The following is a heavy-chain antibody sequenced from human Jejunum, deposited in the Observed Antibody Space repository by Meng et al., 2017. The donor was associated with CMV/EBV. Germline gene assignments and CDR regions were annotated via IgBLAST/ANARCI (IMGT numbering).Heavy chain of an antibody. D-gene: IGHD1-1*01. CDR2: IYPDDSDT. CDR3: VRLSGEGYSLDNYGMDV. J-gene: IGHJ6*02. CDR1: FSTYW. Sequence: FSTYWVGRVSQMHGKGLESMGIIYPDDSDTRYSPSFQGQVTISADKSISTAYLQWTSLKASDTAMYYCVRLSGEGYSLDNYGMDVWGQGTTVTVSS. V-gene: IGHV5-51*01.